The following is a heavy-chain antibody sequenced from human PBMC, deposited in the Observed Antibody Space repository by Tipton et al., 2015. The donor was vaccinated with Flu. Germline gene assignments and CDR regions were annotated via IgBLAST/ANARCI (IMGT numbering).Heavy chain of an antibody. V-gene: IGHV3-23*01. D-gene: IGHD2-21*02. CDR3: ARDRVTPDYYYVMDV. CDR2: IRGGGGRT. CDR1: GFTFTTFA. J-gene: IGHJ6*02. Sequence: SLRLSCAASGFTFTTFAMTWVRQAPGRGPEWVSTIRGGGGRTHYEDSVKGRFTVSRDNSQNALYLQMNSLRVEDTAVYYCARDRVTPDYYYVMDVWGQGTTVTVSS.